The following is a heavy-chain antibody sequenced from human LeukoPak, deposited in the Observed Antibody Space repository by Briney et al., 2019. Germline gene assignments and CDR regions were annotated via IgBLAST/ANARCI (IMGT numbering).Heavy chain of an antibody. V-gene: IGHV4-38-2*02. CDR1: GYSISSGYF. CDR2: VYHSGIT. D-gene: IGHD2-8*01. J-gene: IGHJ3*02. CDR3: AKSNGYGLVDI. Sequence: SETLSLTCTVSGYSISSGYFWGWIRQPPGKGLEWIGSVYHSGITYYNPSLKSRVTISVEMSKNQFSLKLSSVTAADTAVYYCAKSNGYGLVDIWGQGTMVTVSS.